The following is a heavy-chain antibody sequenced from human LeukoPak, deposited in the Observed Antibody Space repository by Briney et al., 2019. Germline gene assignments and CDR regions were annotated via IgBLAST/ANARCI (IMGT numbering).Heavy chain of an antibody. CDR2: MSYSGSNE. CDR1: GFTFSSYA. V-gene: IGHV3-30-3*01. D-gene: IGHD2-15*01. Sequence: GGSLRLSCAASGFTFSSYAMHWVRQAPGKGLEWVAVMSYSGSNEYYADSVKGRFTISRDNSKNTLYLQMNSLRADDTAVYYCAKEWGSWPLNWFDPWGQGTLVTVSS. J-gene: IGHJ5*02. CDR3: AKEWGSWPLNWFDP.